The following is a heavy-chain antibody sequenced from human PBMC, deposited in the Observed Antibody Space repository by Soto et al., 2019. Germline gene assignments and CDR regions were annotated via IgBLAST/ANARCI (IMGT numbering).Heavy chain of an antibody. V-gene: IGHV4-59*01. CDR3: GRAVTIFGVVQSMDV. J-gene: IGHJ6*03. D-gene: IGHD3-3*01. CDR2: IYYSGST. Sequence: SETLSLTCTVSGGSISSYYWSWIRQPPGKGLEWIGYIYYSGSTNYNPSLKSRVTISVDTSKNQFSLKLSSVTAADMAVYYCGRAVTIFGVVQSMDVWGKGTTVTVSS. CDR1: GGSISSYY.